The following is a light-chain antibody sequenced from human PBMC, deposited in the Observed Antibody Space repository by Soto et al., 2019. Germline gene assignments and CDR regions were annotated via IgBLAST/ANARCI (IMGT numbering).Light chain of an antibody. CDR1: QIIYTS. V-gene: IGKV3-11*01. Sequence: EIVLTQSPATLSLSPGERATLSCRTSQIIYTSLAWYQHRSGQAPRLLIYEASIRATGVPARFSGSGSGADFTLTISGLEPEDFAVYYCQQRGYWPLTFGGGTKVEI. J-gene: IGKJ4*01. CDR3: QQRGYWPLT. CDR2: EAS.